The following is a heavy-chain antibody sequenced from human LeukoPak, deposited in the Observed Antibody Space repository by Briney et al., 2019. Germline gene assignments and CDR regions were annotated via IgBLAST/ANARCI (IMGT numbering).Heavy chain of an antibody. Sequence: GGSLTLSCAASGFPFSSFSMNWVRQATGKGLEWISYISSSSSSTYYADSVKGRVTISRDNAKNSLYLQMNSLRAEDTAVYYCAIVIGIYGDSVYWGQGTLVTVSS. CDR2: ISSSSSST. CDR1: GFPFSSFS. CDR3: AIVIGIYGDSVY. V-gene: IGHV3-48*04. D-gene: IGHD4-17*01. J-gene: IGHJ4*02.